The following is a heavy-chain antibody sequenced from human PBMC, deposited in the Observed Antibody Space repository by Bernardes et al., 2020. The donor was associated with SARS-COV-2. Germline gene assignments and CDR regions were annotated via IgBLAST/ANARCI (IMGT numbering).Heavy chain of an antibody. J-gene: IGHJ4*02. V-gene: IGHV3-53*01. CDR2: IYRDGTT. D-gene: IGHD1-1*01. CDR1: GFAVSGHS. Sequence: GGSLRLSCAASGFAVSGHSMTWVRPAPGRGLEWVSIIYRDGTTYYADAVKGRFTISRDNSRNTLYLQMNGLRTEDTAVYYCASRPSDHDLGVYDYWGRGTLVTVSS. CDR3: ASRPSDHDLGVYDY.